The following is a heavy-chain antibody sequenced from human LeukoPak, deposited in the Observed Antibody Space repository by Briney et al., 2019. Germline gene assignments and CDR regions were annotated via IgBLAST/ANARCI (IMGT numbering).Heavy chain of an antibody. V-gene: IGHV1-3*01. J-gene: IGHJ6*02. CDR2: INAGNGNT. CDR3: ATAYCGGDCYSPIGMDV. D-gene: IGHD2-21*02. Sequence: GASVKVSCKASGYTFTSYAMHWVRQAPGQRLEWMGWINAGNGNTKYSQKFQGRVTITRDTSASTAYMELSSLRSEDTAVYYCATAYCGGDCYSPIGMDVWGQGTMVTVSS. CDR1: GYTFTSYA.